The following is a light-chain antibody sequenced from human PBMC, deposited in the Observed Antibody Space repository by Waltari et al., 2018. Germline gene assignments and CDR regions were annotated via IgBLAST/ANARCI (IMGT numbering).Light chain of an antibody. Sequence: QSALTQPASVSGSPGQSITLSCTGTSSDVGSYNLVSWYQPRPGKAPKPIIYGVSKRPSGVSNRFSGSKSGNTASLTISGLRTEDEADYYCCSYAGGSAFVFGTGTKITVL. CDR1: SSDVGSYNL. CDR2: GVS. J-gene: IGLJ1*01. V-gene: IGLV2-23*02. CDR3: CSYAGGSAFV.